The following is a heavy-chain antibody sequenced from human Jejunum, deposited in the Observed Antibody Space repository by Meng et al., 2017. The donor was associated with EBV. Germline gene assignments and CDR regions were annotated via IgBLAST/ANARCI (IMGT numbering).Heavy chain of an antibody. D-gene: IGHD2-8*01. V-gene: IGHV3-23*01. CDR3: TKDVGVVLFDY. CDR2: ISNSGGNT. Sequence: VILLVSGGGLVLPGGSLRLSCVVSGFTFSDYAMSWVRQAPRKGLEWVSTISNSGGNTHYADSVKGRFTISRDNSKNTLYLQMNSLRAEDTAVYYCTKDVGVVLFDYWGQGTLVTVSS. J-gene: IGHJ4*02. CDR1: GFTFSDYA.